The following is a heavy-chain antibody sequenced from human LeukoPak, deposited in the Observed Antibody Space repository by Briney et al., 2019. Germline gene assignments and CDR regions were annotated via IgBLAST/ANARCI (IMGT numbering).Heavy chain of an antibody. J-gene: IGHJ4*02. CDR1: GFTFSSHA. V-gene: IGHV3-7*03. CDR2: IKQDGSEK. Sequence: GGSLRLSCAASGFTFSSHAITWVRQAPGKGLEWVANIKQDGSEKSYVESVRGRFTISRDNAKNSLYLQLNSLRAEDTALYYCARDNPPDYWGQGTLVTVSS. CDR3: ARDNPPDY.